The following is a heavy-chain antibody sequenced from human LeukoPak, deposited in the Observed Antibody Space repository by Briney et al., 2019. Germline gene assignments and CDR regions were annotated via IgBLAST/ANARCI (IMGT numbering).Heavy chain of an antibody. CDR3: ARLARYSGYDLDYFDY. J-gene: IGHJ4*02. CDR1: GDSISNYY. Sequence: SETLSLTCTVSGDSISNYYWSWIRQTPGKGLEWIGYIHTSGSTYYNPSLKSRVTISVDTSKNQFSLKLSSVTAADTAVYYCARLARYSGYDLDYFDYWGQGTLVTVSS. CDR2: IHTSGST. D-gene: IGHD5-12*01. V-gene: IGHV4-4*09.